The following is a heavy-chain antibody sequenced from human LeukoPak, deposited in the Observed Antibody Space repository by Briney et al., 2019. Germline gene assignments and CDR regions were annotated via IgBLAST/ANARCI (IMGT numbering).Heavy chain of an antibody. CDR2: IKQDGSEK. V-gene: IGHV3-7*01. D-gene: IGHD3-22*01. CDR3: ARDKGYYDSRLFYYYYYMDV. CDR1: GFTFSSYW. Sequence: GGSLRLSCAASGFTFSSYWMSWVRQAPGKGLEWVANIKQDGSEKYYVDSVKGRFTISRDNAKNSLYLQMNSLRAEDTAVYYCARDKGYYDSRLFYYYYYMDVWGKGTTVTVSS. J-gene: IGHJ6*03.